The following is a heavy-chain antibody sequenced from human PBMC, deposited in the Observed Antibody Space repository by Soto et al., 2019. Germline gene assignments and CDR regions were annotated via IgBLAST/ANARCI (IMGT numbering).Heavy chain of an antibody. V-gene: IGHV3-30-3*01. Sequence: PGGSLRLSCAASGFTFSSYAMHWVRQAPGKGLEWVAVISYDGSNKYYADSVKGRFTISRDNSKNTLYLQMNSLRAEDTAVYYCARCYYDSSGPFDYWGQGTLVTVSS. CDR1: GFTFSSYA. CDR3: ARCYYDSSGPFDY. J-gene: IGHJ4*02. CDR2: ISYDGSNK. D-gene: IGHD3-22*01.